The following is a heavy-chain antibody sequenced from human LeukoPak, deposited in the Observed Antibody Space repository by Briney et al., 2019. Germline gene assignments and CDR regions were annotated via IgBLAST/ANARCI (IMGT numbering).Heavy chain of an antibody. CDR2: INQNGGEK. Sequence: GGSLRLSCAASGFTFSSYAMSWVRQAPGKGLEWVASINQNGGEKSYVDSVKGRFTISRDNPRNSLYLQMSSLRAEDTAVYYCASPYYYDSSGYYGVSAFDIWGQGTMVTVSS. CDR1: GFTFSSYA. J-gene: IGHJ3*02. CDR3: ASPYYYDSSGYYGVSAFDI. V-gene: IGHV3-7*01. D-gene: IGHD3-22*01.